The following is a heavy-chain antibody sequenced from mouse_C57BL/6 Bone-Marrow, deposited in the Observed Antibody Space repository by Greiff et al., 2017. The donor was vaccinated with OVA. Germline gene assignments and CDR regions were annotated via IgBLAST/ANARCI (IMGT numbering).Heavy chain of an antibody. Sequence: VQLQQSGPELVKPGASVKISCKASGYSFTGYYMNWVKQSPEKSLEWIGEINPSTGGTTYNQKFKAKATLTVDKSSSTAYMQLKSLTSEDSAVYYCARRGLRRRGYYYAMDYWGQGTSVTVSS. CDR2: INPSTGGT. V-gene: IGHV1-42*01. CDR1: GYSFTGYY. J-gene: IGHJ4*01. CDR3: ARRGLRRRGYYYAMDY. D-gene: IGHD2-4*01.